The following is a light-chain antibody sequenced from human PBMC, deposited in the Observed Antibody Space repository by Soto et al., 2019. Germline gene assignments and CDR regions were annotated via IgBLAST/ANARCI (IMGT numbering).Light chain of an antibody. CDR3: VSWDDSLSGLV. V-gene: IGLV1-47*02. J-gene: IGLJ1*01. Sequence: QSVLTQPPSASGTPGQRVTISCSGRSANIGTNYVCWYQQLPGTAPKLLIYSNNQRPSGVPDRFSGSKSGTSASLAISGLRSEDEADYYCVSWDDSLSGLVFGTGTKLTVL. CDR2: SNN. CDR1: SANIGTNY.